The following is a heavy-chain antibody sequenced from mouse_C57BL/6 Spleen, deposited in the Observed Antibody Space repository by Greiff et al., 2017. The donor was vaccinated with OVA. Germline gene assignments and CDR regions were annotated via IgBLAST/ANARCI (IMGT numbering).Heavy chain of an antibody. D-gene: IGHD1-1*01. J-gene: IGHJ2*01. CDR1: GYTFTDYY. V-gene: IGHV1-26*01. CDR2: INPNNGGT. Sequence: VQLQQSGPELVKPGASVKISCKASGYTFTDYYMNWVKQSHGKSLEWIGDINPNNGGTSYNQKFKGKATLTVDKSSSTAYMELRSLTSEDSAVYYCARIHYGSSSDYWGQGTTLTVSS. CDR3: ARIHYGSSSDY.